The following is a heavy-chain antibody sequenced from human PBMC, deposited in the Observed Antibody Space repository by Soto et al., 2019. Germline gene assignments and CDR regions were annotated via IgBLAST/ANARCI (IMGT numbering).Heavy chain of an antibody. J-gene: IGHJ4*02. CDR3: AKDPLVNWNYVSYCGY. D-gene: IGHD1-7*01. CDR2: ISGSGGST. Sequence: GGSLRLSCAASGFTFSSYAMSWVRQAPGKGLEWVSAISGSGGSTYYADSVKGRFTISRDNSKNTLYLQMNSLRAEDTAVYYCAKDPLVNWNYVSYCGYWGQGTLVTVSS. V-gene: IGHV3-23*01. CDR1: GFTFSSYA.